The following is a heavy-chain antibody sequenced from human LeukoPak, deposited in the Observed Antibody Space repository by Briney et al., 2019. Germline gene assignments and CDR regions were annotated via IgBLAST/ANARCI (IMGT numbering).Heavy chain of an antibody. D-gene: IGHD5-24*01. J-gene: IGHJ4*02. CDR1: GFTFSTYS. CDR3: ARAQDPTILSYFDY. CDR2: INPSSTTI. V-gene: IGHV3-48*02. Sequence: GGSLRLSCAASGFTFSTYSMNWVRQAPGKGLEWVSYINPSSTTIYYADSVKGRFTIYRDNAKNSLYLQMNSLRDEDTAVYYCARAQDPTILSYFDYWGQGTLVTVSS.